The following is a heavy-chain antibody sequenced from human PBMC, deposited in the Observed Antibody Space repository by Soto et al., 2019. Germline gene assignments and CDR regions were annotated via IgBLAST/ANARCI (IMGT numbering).Heavy chain of an antibody. Sequence: GESLKISCKGSGYSFTSYWIGWVRQMPGKGLEWMGIIYPGDSDTRYSPSFQGQVTISADKSISTAYLQWSSLKASDTAMYYCASGRAAAGPYYYGMDVWGQGTTVTVSS. CDR1: GYSFTSYW. CDR3: ASGRAAAGPYYYGMDV. D-gene: IGHD6-13*01. V-gene: IGHV5-51*01. J-gene: IGHJ6*02. CDR2: IYPGDSDT.